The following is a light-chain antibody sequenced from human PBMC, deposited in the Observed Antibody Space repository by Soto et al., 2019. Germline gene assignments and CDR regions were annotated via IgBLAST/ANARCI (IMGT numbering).Light chain of an antibody. J-gene: IGLJ2*01. CDR3: CSYAGNYTFVV. CDR2: DVT. CDR1: SSDIGDYNY. Sequence: QSALTQPRSVSGSPGQSVTISCTGTSSDIGDYNYVSWYQHHPGKAPKLMIYDVTKRPSGVPDRFSASKSGNTASLTISGLQAEDEAHYYCCSYAGNYTFVVFGGGTKLTVL. V-gene: IGLV2-11*01.